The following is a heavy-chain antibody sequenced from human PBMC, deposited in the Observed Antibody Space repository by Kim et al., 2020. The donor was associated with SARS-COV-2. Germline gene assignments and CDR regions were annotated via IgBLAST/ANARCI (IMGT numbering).Heavy chain of an antibody. V-gene: IGHV1-69*02. CDR1: GGTFSSYT. J-gene: IGHJ6*02. CDR2: IIPILGIA. CDR3: ASSVLRLGELSQPYYYYGMDV. Sequence: SVKVSCKASGGTFSSYTISWVRQAPGQGLEWMGRIIPILGIANYAQKFQGRVTITADKSTSTAYMELSSLTSEDTAVYYCASSVLRLGELSQPYYYYGMDVWGQGTTVTVSS. D-gene: IGHD3-16*02.